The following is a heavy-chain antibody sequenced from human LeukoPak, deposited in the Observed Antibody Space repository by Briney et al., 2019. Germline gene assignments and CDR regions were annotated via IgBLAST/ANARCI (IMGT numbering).Heavy chain of an antibody. CDR3: ARYIAAAGLYYFDY. V-gene: IGHV3-53*01. CDR2: IYSGGST. Sequence: GGSLRLPCAASGFTFSSYGMHWVRQAPGKGLEWVSVIYSGGSTYYADSVKGRFTISRDNSKNTLYLQMNSLRAEDTAVYYCARYIAAAGLYYFDYWGQGTLVTVSS. J-gene: IGHJ4*02. CDR1: GFTFSSYG. D-gene: IGHD6-13*01.